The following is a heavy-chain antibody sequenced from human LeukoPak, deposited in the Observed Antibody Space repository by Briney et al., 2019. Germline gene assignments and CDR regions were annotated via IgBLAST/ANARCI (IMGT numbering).Heavy chain of an antibody. CDR3: AKDLPEIIVEYYSDY. Sequence: GGSLRLSCAASGFTFSSYGMHWVRQAPGKGLEWVAVISYDGSNKYYADSVKGRFTISRDNSKNTLYLQMNSLRAEDTAVYYCAKDLPEIIVEYYSDYWGQGTLVTVSS. CDR1: GFTFSSYG. D-gene: IGHD3-22*01. CDR2: ISYDGSNK. V-gene: IGHV3-30*18. J-gene: IGHJ4*02.